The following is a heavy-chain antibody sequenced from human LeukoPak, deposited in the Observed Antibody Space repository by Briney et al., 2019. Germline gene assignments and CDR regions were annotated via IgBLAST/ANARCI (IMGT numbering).Heavy chain of an antibody. CDR2: ISSDGGTT. J-gene: IGHJ4*02. Sequence: PGGSLRLSCAVSGFAFSSYWMHWVRQAPGKGPMWVSRISSDGGTTNYADSVKGRFTISRDNAKNTLFLQMNSLRAEDTAVYYCACFICDSSENWGQGTLVTVAS. CDR3: ACFICDSSEN. D-gene: IGHD2-21*01. V-gene: IGHV3-74*01. CDR1: GFAFSSYW.